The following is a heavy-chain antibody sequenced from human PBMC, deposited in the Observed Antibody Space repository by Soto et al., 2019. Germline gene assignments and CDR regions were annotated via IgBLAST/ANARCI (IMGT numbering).Heavy chain of an antibody. V-gene: IGHV3-7*01. CDR1: GFIFSRYW. CDR2: IKHDGRDK. J-gene: IGHJ4*02. Sequence: GGSLRLSCAASGFIFSRYWMSWVRQAPGKGLEWLANIKHDGRDKYYVDSVKGRFTISRDNGKNTLYLQMDSLGAEDAALYYCTRDDEVFFGNWGQGTVVTVSS. CDR3: TRDDEVFFGN.